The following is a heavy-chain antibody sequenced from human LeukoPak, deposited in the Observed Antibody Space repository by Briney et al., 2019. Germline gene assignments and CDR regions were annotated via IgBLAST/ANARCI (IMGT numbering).Heavy chain of an antibody. D-gene: IGHD2-2*01. CDR1: GGSISSHY. Sequence: KPSETLFLTCTVSGGSISSHYWSWIRQPPGKGLEWIGYIYYSGSTNYNPSLKSRVTISVDTSKNQFSLKLSSVTAADTAVYYCAREERYCSSTSCYANWFDPWGQGTLVTVSS. CDR3: AREERYCSSTSCYANWFDP. V-gene: IGHV4-59*11. J-gene: IGHJ5*02. CDR2: IYYSGST.